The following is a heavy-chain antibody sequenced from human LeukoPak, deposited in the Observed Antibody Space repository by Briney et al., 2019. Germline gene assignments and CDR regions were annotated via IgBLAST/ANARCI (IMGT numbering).Heavy chain of an antibody. J-gene: IGHJ4*02. Sequence: ASVKVSCKVSGYTLTELSMHWVRQAPGKGLEWMGGFDPEDGETIYAQKFQGRVTMTEDTSTVTAYMELSSLRSEDTAVYYCATYSSGWYYFDYWGQGTLVTVSS. V-gene: IGHV1-24*01. CDR3: ATYSSGWYYFDY. CDR1: GYTLTELS. D-gene: IGHD6-19*01. CDR2: FDPEDGET.